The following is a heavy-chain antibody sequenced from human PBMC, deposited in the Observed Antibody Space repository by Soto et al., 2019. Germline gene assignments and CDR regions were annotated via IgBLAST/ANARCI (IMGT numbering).Heavy chain of an antibody. V-gene: IGHV3-73*01. CDR1: GFTFSGSA. CDR2: IRSKANSYAT. Sequence: GGSLRLSCAASGFTFSGSAMHWVRQASGKGLEWVGRIRSKANSYATAYAASVKGRFTISRDDSKNTAYLQMNSLKTEATAVYYCTSRVDTAMVTGHFDYWGQGTLVTVSS. CDR3: TSRVDTAMVTGHFDY. D-gene: IGHD5-18*01. J-gene: IGHJ4*02.